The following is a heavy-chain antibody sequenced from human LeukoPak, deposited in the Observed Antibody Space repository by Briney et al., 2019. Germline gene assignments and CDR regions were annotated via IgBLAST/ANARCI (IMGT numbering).Heavy chain of an antibody. D-gene: IGHD6-25*01. CDR3: TTIAASDIDY. J-gene: IGHJ4*02. Sequence: PGGSLRLSCAASGFTFSSYGMHWVRQAPGRGLEWVANTMPDGSVKNYLDSVKGRFTISRDNAKNLLYLEMNSLTVEDTALYYCTTIAASDIDYWGQGTLVTVSS. CDR2: TMPDGSVK. V-gene: IGHV3-7*01. CDR1: GFTFSSYG.